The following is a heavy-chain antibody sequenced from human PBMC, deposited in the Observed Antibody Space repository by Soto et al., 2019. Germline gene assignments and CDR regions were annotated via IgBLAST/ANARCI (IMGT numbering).Heavy chain of an antibody. Sequence: PGGSLRLSCAASGFTFSSYGMHWVRQAPGKGLEWVAVISYDGSNKYYADSVKGRFTISRDNSKNTLYLQMNSLRAEDTAVYYCAKALRIVVVPAAINYYGMDVWGQGTTVTV. J-gene: IGHJ6*02. CDR3: AKALRIVVVPAAINYYGMDV. V-gene: IGHV3-30*18. CDR1: GFTFSSYG. D-gene: IGHD2-2*02. CDR2: ISYDGSNK.